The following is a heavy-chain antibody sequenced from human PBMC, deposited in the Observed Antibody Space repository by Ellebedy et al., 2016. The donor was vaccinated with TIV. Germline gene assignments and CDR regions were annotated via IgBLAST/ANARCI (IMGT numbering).Heavy chain of an antibody. CDR3: ARVSGIGCSSTSCYSLDY. V-gene: IGHV1-18*01. J-gene: IGHJ4*02. D-gene: IGHD2-2*01. CDR2: ISAYNGNT. CDR1: GYTFTSYD. Sequence: ASLKVSCXASGYTFTSYDISWVRQAPGQGLEWMGWISAYNGNTNYAQKLQGRVTMTTDTSTSTAYMELRSLRSDDTAVYYCARVSGIGCSSTSCYSLDYWGQGTLVTVSS.